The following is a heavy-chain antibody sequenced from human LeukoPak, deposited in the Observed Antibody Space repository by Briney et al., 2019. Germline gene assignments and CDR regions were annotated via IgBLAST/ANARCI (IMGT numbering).Heavy chain of an antibody. CDR1: GGSISSSSYY. CDR2: IYYSGST. J-gene: IGHJ6*03. V-gene: IGHV4-39*07. D-gene: IGHD6-13*01. CDR3: ARLDSSSWYYMDV. Sequence: SETLSLTCTVSGGSISSSSYYWGWIRQPPGKGLEWIGSIYYSGSTYYNPSLKSRVTISVDTSKSQFSLKLSSVTAADTAVYYCARLDSSSWYYMDVWGKGTTVTISS.